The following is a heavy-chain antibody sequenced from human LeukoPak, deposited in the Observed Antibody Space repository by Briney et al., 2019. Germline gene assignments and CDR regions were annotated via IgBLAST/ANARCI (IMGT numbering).Heavy chain of an antibody. V-gene: IGHV3-74*01. CDR2: INIDGSST. J-gene: IGHJ4*02. CDR1: GFTFSSYW. Sequence: GGSLRLSCAASGFTFSSYWMHWVRQAPGKGLVWVARINIDGSSTNNADSVKGRFTISRDNAKNTLYLQRNSLRAEDTAFYYCAREITTNGGRYFDYWGQGTLVTVSS. CDR3: AREITTNGGRYFDY. D-gene: IGHD7-27*01.